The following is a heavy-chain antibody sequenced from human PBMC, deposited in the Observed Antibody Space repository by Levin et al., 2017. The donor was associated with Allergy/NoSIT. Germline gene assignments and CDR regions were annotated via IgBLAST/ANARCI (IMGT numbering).Heavy chain of an antibody. D-gene: IGHD3-16*01. CDR3: AKGGKSHFDY. Sequence: GESLKISCAASGFTFSSYWMHWVRQAPGKGLVWVSRISSDGSSANYADAVKGRFTISRDNAKNTLYLQMNSLRAEDTAGYFCAKGGKSHFDYWGQGTLVTVSS. J-gene: IGHJ4*02. V-gene: IGHV3-74*01. CDR2: ISSDGSSA. CDR1: GFTFSSYW.